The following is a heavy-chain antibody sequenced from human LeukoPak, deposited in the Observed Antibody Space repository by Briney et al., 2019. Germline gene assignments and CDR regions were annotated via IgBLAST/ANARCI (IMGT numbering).Heavy chain of an antibody. CDR3: AKRRDAFDI. CDR2: ISVSGNT. CDR1: GFTLSSYA. Sequence: GVSLRRSCAASGFTLSSYAMSCVRQGPGKGLEWVSAISVSGNTYHPDSVKGRLNISRDSSKNTLYLQMKSLRAEDTAVYYCAKRRDAFDIWGQGTMVSVS. J-gene: IGHJ3*02. V-gene: IGHV3-23*01.